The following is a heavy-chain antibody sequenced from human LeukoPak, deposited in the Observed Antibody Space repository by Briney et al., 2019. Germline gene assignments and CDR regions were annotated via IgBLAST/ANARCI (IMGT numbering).Heavy chain of an antibody. D-gene: IGHD5-24*01. V-gene: IGHV3-74*03. CDR3: ARGRDGAFDI. CDR2: IKSDGSST. Sequence: GGSLRLSCVASGFTFSSYWMHWVRQAPGKGLVWVSCIKSDGSSTTFADSVKGRFTISRDNAKNTLYLQMNSLRVEDTAVYYCARGRDGAFDIWGQGTMVTASS. CDR1: GFTFSSYW. J-gene: IGHJ3*02.